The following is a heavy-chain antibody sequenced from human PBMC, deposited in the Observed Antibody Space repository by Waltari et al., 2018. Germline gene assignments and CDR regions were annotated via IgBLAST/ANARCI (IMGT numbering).Heavy chain of an antibody. J-gene: IGHJ5*02. D-gene: IGHD4-17*01. CDR2: IYYSGST. CDR3: ARVWSTVTTGRSDWFDP. CDR1: GGSISSGDYY. V-gene: IGHV4-30-4*08. Sequence: QVQLQESGPGLVKPSQTLSLTCTVSGGSISSGDYYWSWIRQPPGKGLEWMGYIYYSGSTYYNPSLKSRVTISVDTSKNQFSLKLSSVTAADTAVYYCARVWSTVTTGRSDWFDPWGQGTLVTVSS.